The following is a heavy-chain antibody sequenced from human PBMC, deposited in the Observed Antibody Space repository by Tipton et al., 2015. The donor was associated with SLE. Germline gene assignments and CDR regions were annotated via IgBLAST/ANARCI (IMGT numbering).Heavy chain of an antibody. CDR3: ARVFSGSYYEAFDV. Sequence: SLRLSCAASGFTFSSYGMHWVRQAPGKGLEWVANIKQDGSEKYYVNSVKGRFTISRDNAKNSLYLQMNTLRAEDTAVYYCARVFSGSYYEAFDVWGQGTMVTVSS. D-gene: IGHD1-26*01. CDR2: IKQDGSEK. J-gene: IGHJ3*01. V-gene: IGHV3-7*01. CDR1: GFTFSSYG.